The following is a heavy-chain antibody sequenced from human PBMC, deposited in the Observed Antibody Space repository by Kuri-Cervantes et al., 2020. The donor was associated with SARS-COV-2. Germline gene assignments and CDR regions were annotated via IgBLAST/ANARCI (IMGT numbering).Heavy chain of an antibody. CDR2: IKLESEGRAT. J-gene: IGHJ6*01. D-gene: IGHD2-21*01. CDR3: LRDWYGVDF. Sequence: ETLSLTCAASGFTFSTSWMHWVRQAPGKGPEWVGFIKLESEGRATDYAAPVRGRFTISRDDSNNALYLQMNGLKTKDTAVYYCLRDWYGVDFWGQGNTVNGFS. V-gene: IGHV3-15*07. CDR1: GFTFSTSW.